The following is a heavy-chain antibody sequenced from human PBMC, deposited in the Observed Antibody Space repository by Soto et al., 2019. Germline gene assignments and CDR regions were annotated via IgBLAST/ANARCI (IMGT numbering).Heavy chain of an antibody. V-gene: IGHV4-31*03. D-gene: IGHD3-3*01. CDR3: AKDKGRDDYWSGYNPIDY. J-gene: IGHJ4*02. CDR1: GGSISSGGYY. Sequence: SETLSLTCTVSGGSISSGGYYWSWIRQHPGKGLEWIGYIYYSGSTYYNPSLKSRVTISVDTSKNQFSLKLSSVTAADTAVYYCAKDKGRDDYWSGYNPIDYWGQGILVTVSS. CDR2: IYYSGST.